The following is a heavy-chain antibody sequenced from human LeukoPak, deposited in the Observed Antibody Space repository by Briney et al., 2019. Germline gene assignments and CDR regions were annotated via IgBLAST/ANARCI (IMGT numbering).Heavy chain of an antibody. V-gene: IGHV3-30*18. J-gene: IGHJ4*02. Sequence: GGSPRLSCAASGFTFSSYGMHWVRQAPGKGLERVAGTSYNGNIKYYADYVKGRFSISRDNSKNTLYLQMDSLRAEDTAVYYCAKGDNYYDSSGYYYVRALFDYWGQGTLVTVSS. D-gene: IGHD3-22*01. CDR2: TSYNGNIK. CDR1: GFTFSSYG. CDR3: AKGDNYYDSSGYYYVRALFDY.